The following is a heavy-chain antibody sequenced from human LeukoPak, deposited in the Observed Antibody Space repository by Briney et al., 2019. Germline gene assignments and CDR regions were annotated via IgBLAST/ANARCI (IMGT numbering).Heavy chain of an antibody. CDR2: IKSDGKT. Sequence: GGSLRLSCEASGFTFSRYWMHWVRQAPGKGLVWVSRIKSDGKTNYADSVKGRFTISRDNAKNTVSLQMNSLRADDTGVYYCARAPSEVGGYYPEYFRHWGHGTLVTVYS. V-gene: IGHV3-74*01. CDR1: GFTFSRYW. J-gene: IGHJ1*01. D-gene: IGHD3-3*01. CDR3: ARAPSEVGGYYPEYFRH.